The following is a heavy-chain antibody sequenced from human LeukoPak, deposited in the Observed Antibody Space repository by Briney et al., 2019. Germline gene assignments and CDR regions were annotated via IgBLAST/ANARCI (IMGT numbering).Heavy chain of an antibody. CDR1: GFTFSSYS. CDR2: ISSSSSTI. D-gene: IGHD4-17*01. Sequence: GGSLRLSCAASGFTFSSYSMNWVRQAPGKGLEWVSYISSSSSTIYYADSVKGRFTISRDNAKNSLYLQMNSLRAEDTAVYYCARESGDYGDYGGGPAFDIWGQGTTVTVSS. CDR3: ARESGDYGDYGGGPAFDI. J-gene: IGHJ3*02. V-gene: IGHV3-48*01.